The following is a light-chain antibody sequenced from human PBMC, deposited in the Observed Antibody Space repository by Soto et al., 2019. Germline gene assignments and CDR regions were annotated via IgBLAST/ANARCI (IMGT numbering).Light chain of an antibody. CDR2: AAS. V-gene: IGKV1-39*01. CDR1: QTITNH. J-gene: IGKJ2*01. Sequence: DIQMTQSPSSLSASAGDRVIITCRTSQTITNHLNWYQQKPGKAPDLLIYAASSLQSGVPPRFSGSGSGTDLTLTISSLQPEDFATYFCQQSYSTPYTFGQGTKLEIK. CDR3: QQSYSTPYT.